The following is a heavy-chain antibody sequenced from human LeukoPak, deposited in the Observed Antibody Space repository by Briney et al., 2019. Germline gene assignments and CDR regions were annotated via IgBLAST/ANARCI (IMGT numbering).Heavy chain of an antibody. CDR3: AKDGPAAAGSTWNYYYYYYMDV. Sequence: PGRSLRLSCAASGFTFSSYGMHWVRQAPGKGLEWVAAIWYDGSNKYYADSVKGRFTISRDNSKNTLYLQMNSLRAEDTAVYYCAKDGPAAAGSTWNYYYYYYMDVWGKGTTVTVSS. V-gene: IGHV3-33*06. CDR2: IWYDGSNK. D-gene: IGHD6-13*01. CDR1: GFTFSSYG. J-gene: IGHJ6*03.